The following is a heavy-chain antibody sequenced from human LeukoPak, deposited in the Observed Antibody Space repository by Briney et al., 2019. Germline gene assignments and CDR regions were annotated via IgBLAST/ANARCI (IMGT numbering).Heavy chain of an antibody. CDR3: ARKSSGGGFDY. J-gene: IGHJ4*02. CDR2: IYPGDSDT. CDR1: GYNFTTYW. Sequence: GESLKISCKGSGYNFTTYWIAWVRQVPGKGREWMGIIYPGDSDTRFSPSFQGQVTISADKSISTAYLQWSSLKASDTAMYYCARKSSGGGFDYWGQRTLVTVSS. D-gene: IGHD6-19*01. V-gene: IGHV5-51*01.